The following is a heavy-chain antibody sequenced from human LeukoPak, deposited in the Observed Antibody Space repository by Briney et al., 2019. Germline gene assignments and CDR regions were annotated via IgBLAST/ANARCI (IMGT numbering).Heavy chain of an antibody. D-gene: IGHD6-13*01. CDR1: GGIFRIYS. CDR2: IIPIFGTA. V-gene: IGHV1-69*13. J-gene: IGHJ6*03. Sequence: SVKVSCXASGGIFRIYSISWVRQAPGQGLEWLGGIIPIFGTANYAQKFQGRLTITADESTSTAYMELSSLRSEDTAVYYCATQGPAGTTYYNYYMDVWGKGTTVTVSS. CDR3: ATQGPAGTTYYNYYMDV.